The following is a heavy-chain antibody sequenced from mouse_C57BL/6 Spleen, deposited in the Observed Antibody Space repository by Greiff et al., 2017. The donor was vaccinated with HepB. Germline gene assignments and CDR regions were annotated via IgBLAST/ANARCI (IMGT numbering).Heavy chain of an antibody. CDR2: INPRNGGT. Sequence: VQLQQPGTELVKPGASVKLSCKASGYTFTSYWMHWVKQRPGQGLEWIGNINPRNGGTNHNEKFKSKATLTVDKSSSTAYMQLSSLTSEDSAVYYCAKTAQAPAWFAYWGQGTLVTVSA. CDR1: GYTFTSYW. D-gene: IGHD3-2*02. J-gene: IGHJ3*01. V-gene: IGHV1-53*01. CDR3: AKTAQAPAWFAY.